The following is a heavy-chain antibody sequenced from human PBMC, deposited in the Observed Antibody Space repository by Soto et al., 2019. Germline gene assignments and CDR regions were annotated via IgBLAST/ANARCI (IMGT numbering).Heavy chain of an antibody. CDR3: ARQRPDFDY. V-gene: IGHV4-59*08. CDR2: IYSSGST. CDR1: GGSISGYY. Sequence: PSETLSLTCTVSGGSISGYYWSWIRQPPGKGLQWIGYIYSSGSTNYNPSLKSRVTISVDTSKNQFSLNLSSVTAADTAVYYCARQRPDFDYWGQGSLVTVSS. J-gene: IGHJ4*02.